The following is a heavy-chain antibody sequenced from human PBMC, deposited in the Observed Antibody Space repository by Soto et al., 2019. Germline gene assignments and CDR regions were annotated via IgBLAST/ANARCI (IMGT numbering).Heavy chain of an antibody. Sequence: QVQVQESGPGLLKPSGTLSLTCVASGGYISSIDWWSWVRQPPGKGLEWIGEIEESGRTNYNPSLMSRVSMSIDISRNQLSLHLTSVTAADTAVYYCARAGGYDSRVYWGKGTLVTVSS. J-gene: IGHJ4*02. D-gene: IGHD5-12*01. CDR3: ARAGGYDSRVY. CDR2: IEESGRT. CDR1: GGYISSIDW. V-gene: IGHV4-4*02.